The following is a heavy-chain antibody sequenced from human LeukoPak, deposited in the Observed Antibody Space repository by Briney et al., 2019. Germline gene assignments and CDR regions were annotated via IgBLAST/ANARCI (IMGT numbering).Heavy chain of an antibody. Sequence: PGGSLRLSCAASGFTFSSYSMNWVRQAPGKGLEWVSYISSSSSTIYYADSVKGRFTISRDNAKNSLYLQMNSLRDEDTAVYYCARDWYDSSGYFCRFDYWGQGTLVTVSS. CDR1: GFTFSSYS. J-gene: IGHJ4*02. CDR2: ISSSSSTI. V-gene: IGHV3-48*02. D-gene: IGHD3-22*01. CDR3: ARDWYDSSGYFCRFDY.